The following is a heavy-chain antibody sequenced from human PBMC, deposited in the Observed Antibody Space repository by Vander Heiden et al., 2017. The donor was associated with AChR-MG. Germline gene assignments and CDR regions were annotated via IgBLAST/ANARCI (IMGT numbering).Heavy chain of an antibody. J-gene: IGHJ3*02. CDR3: AKDRGYSSTLGAFDI. V-gene: IGHV3-9*01. D-gene: IGHD5-18*01. CDR1: GFTFDDYA. Sequence: EVQLVESGGGLVQPGRSLSLSCAASGFTFDDYAMHWVRQAPGKGLEWVSGISWNSGSIGYADSVKGRFTISRDNAKNSLYLQMNSLRAEDTALYYCAKDRGYSSTLGAFDIWGQGTMVTVSS. CDR2: ISWNSGSI.